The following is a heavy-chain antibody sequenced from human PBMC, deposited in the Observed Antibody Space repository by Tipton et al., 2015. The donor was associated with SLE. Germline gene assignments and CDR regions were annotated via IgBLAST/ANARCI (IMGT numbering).Heavy chain of an antibody. CDR2: IYYSGST. D-gene: IGHD4-11*01. Sequence: TLSLTCTVSGDSINSDGYFWTWTRQPPGKGLEWIGYIYYSGSTYYNPSLQSRLTMSVDTSRNQFSLKLTSVTAADTAVYFCARFDYXNWDDYWGQGTLVTVSS. J-gene: IGHJ4*02. CDR1: GDSINSDGYF. CDR3: ARFDYXNWDDY. V-gene: IGHV4-31*03.